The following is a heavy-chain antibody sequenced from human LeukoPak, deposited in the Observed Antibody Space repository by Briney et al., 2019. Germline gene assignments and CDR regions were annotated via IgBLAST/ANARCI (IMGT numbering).Heavy chain of an antibody. V-gene: IGHV1-8*03. J-gene: IGHJ6*03. Sequence: ASVKVSCKASGYTFTGYYMHWVRQAPGQGLEWMGWINPNSGNTGYAQKFQGRVTITRNTSISTAYMELSSLRSEDTAVYYCARGLVTTPNYYYYYYMDVWGKGTTVTVSS. D-gene: IGHD4-17*01. CDR1: GYTFTGYY. CDR2: INPNSGNT. CDR3: ARGLVTTPNYYYYYYMDV.